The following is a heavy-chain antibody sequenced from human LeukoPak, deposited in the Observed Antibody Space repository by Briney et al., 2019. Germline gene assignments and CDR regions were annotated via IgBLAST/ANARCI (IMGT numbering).Heavy chain of an antibody. Sequence: GGSLRLSCAASGFTFSSYWMHWVRQAPGKGLVWVSRINSDGSSTSYADSVKGRFTISRDNAKNTLYLQMNSLRAEDTAVYYCARDTAEPEEYYYDSSGYYGGVDYWGQGTLVTVSS. CDR2: INSDGSST. CDR1: GFTFSSYW. V-gene: IGHV3-74*01. CDR3: ARDTAEPEEYYYDSSGYYGGVDY. J-gene: IGHJ4*02. D-gene: IGHD3-22*01.